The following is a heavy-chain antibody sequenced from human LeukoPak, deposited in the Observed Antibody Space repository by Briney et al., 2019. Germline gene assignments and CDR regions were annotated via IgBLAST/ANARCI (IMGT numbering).Heavy chain of an antibody. D-gene: IGHD1-26*01. CDR3: VKSDNIVGATYFDY. CDR1: GFIFSSFA. CDR2: ISSNGGST. Sequence: SGGSLRLSCSASGFIFSSFAMHWVRQAPGKGLEHVSVISSNGGSTDYADSVKGRFTISRDNSKNTLYLHMSSLRAEDTAVYYCVKSDNIVGATYFDYWGQGTLVTVSS. V-gene: IGHV3-64D*09. J-gene: IGHJ4*02.